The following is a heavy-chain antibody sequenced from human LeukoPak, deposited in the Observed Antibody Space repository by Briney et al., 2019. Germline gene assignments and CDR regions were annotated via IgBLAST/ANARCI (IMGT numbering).Heavy chain of an antibody. CDR3: ARGRDDYNFAY. J-gene: IGHJ4*02. CDR1: GGSFRGYY. D-gene: IGHD5-24*01. CDR2: INHSGST. V-gene: IGHV4-34*01. Sequence: SETLSLTCAVYGGSFRGYYWSWIHQPPGKGLGWIGEINHSGSTNYNPSLRSRVTISVDTSKNQFSLKLFSVTAADTAVYYCARGRDDYNFAYWGQGTLVTVSS.